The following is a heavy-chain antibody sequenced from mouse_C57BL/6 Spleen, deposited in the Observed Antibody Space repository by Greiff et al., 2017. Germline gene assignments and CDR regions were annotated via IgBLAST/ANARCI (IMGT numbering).Heavy chain of an antibody. CDR2: ISDGGSYT. D-gene: IGHD1-1*01. Sequence: EVKLMESGGGLVKPGGSLKLSCAASGFTFSSYAMSWVRQTPEKRLEWVATISDGGSYTYYPDNVKGRFTISRDNAKNNLYLQMSHLKSEDTAIYYCERDSIYPFAYWGQGTLVTVSA. J-gene: IGHJ3*01. V-gene: IGHV5-4*01. CDR1: GFTFSSYA. CDR3: ERDSIYPFAY.